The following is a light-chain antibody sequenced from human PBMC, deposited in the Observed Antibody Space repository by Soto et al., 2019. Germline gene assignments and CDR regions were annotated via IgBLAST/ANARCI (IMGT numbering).Light chain of an antibody. V-gene: IGKV1-5*03. CDR2: KAS. CDR3: QQYNSYSQT. J-gene: IGKJ1*01. Sequence: IQITQYPSTLSASVGDRFTITCRASQTISNWLAWYQQKPGQAPKLLIYKASTLESGVPSRFSGSGSGTEFTLTISSLQPEDFATYYCQQYNSYSQTVGQGTKVEIK. CDR1: QTISNW.